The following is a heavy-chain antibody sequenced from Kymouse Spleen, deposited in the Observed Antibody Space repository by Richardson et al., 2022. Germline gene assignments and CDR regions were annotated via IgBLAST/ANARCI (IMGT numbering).Heavy chain of an antibody. CDR3: ARDKITGTVDAFDI. V-gene: IGHV4-31*03. CDR2: IYYSGST. J-gene: IGHJ3*02. CDR1: GGSISSGGYY. D-gene: IGHD1-7*01. Sequence: QVQLQESGPGLVKPSQTLSLTCTVSGGSISSGGYYWSWIRQHPGKGLEWIGYIYYSGSTYYNPSLKSRVTISVDTSKNQFSLKLSSVTAADTAVYYCARDKITGTVDAFDIWGQGTMVTVSS.